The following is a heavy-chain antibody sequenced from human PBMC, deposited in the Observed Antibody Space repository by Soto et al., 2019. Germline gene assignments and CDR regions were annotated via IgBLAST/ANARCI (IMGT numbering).Heavy chain of an antibody. CDR3: AKDLKVSGSHYGTLNYYYGMDV. V-gene: IGHV3-30*18. J-gene: IGHJ6*02. D-gene: IGHD3-10*01. CDR1: GFIFNNYG. Sequence: QVQLVESGGGVVQPGGTLRLSCAASGFIFNNYGMQWVRQAPVRGLEWVAVIAYDGSLKYYVDSVKGRFTISRYNSKNTLYLQINSLRAEDTAVYYCAKDLKVSGSHYGTLNYYYGMDVWGQGTTVSVSS. CDR2: IAYDGSLK.